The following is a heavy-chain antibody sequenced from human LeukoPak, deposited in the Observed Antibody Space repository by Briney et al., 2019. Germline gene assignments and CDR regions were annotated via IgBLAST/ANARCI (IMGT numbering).Heavy chain of an antibody. V-gene: IGHV3-11*01. CDR3: AKDILAAGLFFDY. Sequence: PGGSLRLSRAASGFIFSDYYMGWVRQAPGKGLEWVSYISNKGSSSTTYYADSVKGRFTISRDDAQNSLYLQMNSLRADDTAVYYCAKDILAAGLFFDYWGQGILVTVSS. CDR2: ISNKGSSSTT. D-gene: IGHD6-13*01. CDR1: GFIFSDYY. J-gene: IGHJ4*02.